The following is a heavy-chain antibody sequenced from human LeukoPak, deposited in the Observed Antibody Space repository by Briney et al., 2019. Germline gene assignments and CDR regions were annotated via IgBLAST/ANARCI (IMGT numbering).Heavy chain of an antibody. CDR3: AGGGPRGFDP. V-gene: IGHV4-59*01. D-gene: IGHD3-16*01. J-gene: IGHJ5*02. Sequence: PSETLSLTCTVSGGSISSYYWSWIRQPPGKGLEWIGYIYYSGSTNYNPSLESRVTISVDTSKNQFSLKLSSVTAADTAVYYCAGGGPRGFDPWGQGTLVTVSS. CDR2: IYYSGST. CDR1: GGSISSYY.